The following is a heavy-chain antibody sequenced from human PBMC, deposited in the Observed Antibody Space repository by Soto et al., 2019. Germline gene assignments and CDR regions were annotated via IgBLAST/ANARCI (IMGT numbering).Heavy chain of an antibody. J-gene: IGHJ6*02. Sequence: SVTVSCKASGGTFSSYAISWVRQAPGQGLEWMGGIIPIFGTANYAQKFQGRVTITADESTSTAYMELSSLSSEDTAVYYCARDPYYYGSGSYYNVPSGMHVWG. D-gene: IGHD3-10*01. CDR2: IIPIFGTA. CDR1: GGTFSSYA. CDR3: ARDPYYYGSGSYYNVPSGMHV. V-gene: IGHV1-69*13.